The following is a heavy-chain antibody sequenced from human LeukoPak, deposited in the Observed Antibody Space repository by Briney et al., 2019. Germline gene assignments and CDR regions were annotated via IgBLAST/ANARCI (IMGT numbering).Heavy chain of an antibody. J-gene: IGHJ4*02. Sequence: SETLSLTCTVSGGSISSSSYYWGWIRQPPGKGLEWIGSIYYSGSTYYNPSLKSRVTISVDTSKNQFSLKLSSVTAADTAVYYCARRIPSGYYPKGNYFDYWGQGTLVTVSS. D-gene: IGHD3-22*01. CDR2: IYYSGST. CDR1: GGSISSSSYY. V-gene: IGHV4-39*01. CDR3: ARRIPSGYYPKGNYFDY.